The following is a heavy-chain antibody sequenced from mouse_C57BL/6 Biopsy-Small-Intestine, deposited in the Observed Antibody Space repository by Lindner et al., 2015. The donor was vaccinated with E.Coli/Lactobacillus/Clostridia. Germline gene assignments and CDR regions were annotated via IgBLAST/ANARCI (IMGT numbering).Heavy chain of an antibody. CDR2: IYPRDGST. CDR1: GYTFTSYD. Sequence: VQLQESGPELMKPGASVKLSCKASGYTFTSYDINWVKQRPGQGLEWIGWIYPRDGSTKYNEKFKGKATLTVDTSSSTAYMELHSLTSEDSAVYFCARKSNYNYYAMDYWGQGTSVTVSS. D-gene: IGHD2-5*01. J-gene: IGHJ4*01. V-gene: IGHV1-85*01. CDR3: ARKSNYNYYAMDY.